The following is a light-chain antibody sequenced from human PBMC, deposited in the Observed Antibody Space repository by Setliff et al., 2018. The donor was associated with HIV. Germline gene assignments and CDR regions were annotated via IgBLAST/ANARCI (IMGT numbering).Light chain of an antibody. J-gene: IGLJ1*01. Sequence: QSALSQPPSASGSPGQSVTISCTGTSSDVGGYNYVSWYVQRPGKAPKLIIYDVTKRPSGVSDRFSGSKSGDTASLTISGLQAEDEADYYCCSYAGSRTFYVFGTGTKVTVL. CDR1: SSDVGGYNY. CDR2: DVT. V-gene: IGLV2-11*01. CDR3: CSYAGSRTFYV.